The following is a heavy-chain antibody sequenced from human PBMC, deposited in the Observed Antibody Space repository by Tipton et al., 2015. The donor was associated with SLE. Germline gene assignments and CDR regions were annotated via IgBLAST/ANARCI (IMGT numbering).Heavy chain of an antibody. CDR2: TYPSGST. CDR1: GVSITNSY. V-gene: IGHV4-4*08. Sequence: TLSLTCSVSGVSITNSYWSWIRQPPGKGLEWIGRTYPSGSTNYNPSLKSRLTISVDTSKNQFSLKLSSVTAADTAVYYCARDQGGPNWGLFDYWGQGTLVTVSS. J-gene: IGHJ4*02. D-gene: IGHD7-27*01. CDR3: ARDQGGPNWGLFDY.